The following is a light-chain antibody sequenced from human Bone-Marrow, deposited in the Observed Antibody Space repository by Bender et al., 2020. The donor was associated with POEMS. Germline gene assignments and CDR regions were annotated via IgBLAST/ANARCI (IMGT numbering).Light chain of an antibody. Sequence: YALTQPSTVSVSPGQTATITCSGDILAKKYVRWFQQKPGQAPVLVIYKDVERPSGIPERFAGSSSGTTVTLTISGVQAEDEADYYCQSAASSSSPWVFGGGTKLTVL. V-gene: IGLV3-25*03. J-gene: IGLJ3*02. CDR1: ILAKKY. CDR2: KDV. CDR3: QSAASSSSPWV.